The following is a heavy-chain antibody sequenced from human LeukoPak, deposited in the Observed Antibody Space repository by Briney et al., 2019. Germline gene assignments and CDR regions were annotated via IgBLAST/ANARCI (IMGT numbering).Heavy chain of an antibody. V-gene: IGHV3-30*02. CDR1: GFTFSSHG. CDR2: IRYDGTNK. J-gene: IGHJ4*02. Sequence: PGGSLRLSRAASGFTFSSHGMHWVRQAPGKGLEWVAFIRYDGTNKYYADSVKGRSTISRDNSKNTLYLQMNSLRAEDTAVYYCAKDKDSTNWYFDYWGQGTLVTVSS. CDR3: AKDKDSTNWYFDY. D-gene: IGHD2-15*01.